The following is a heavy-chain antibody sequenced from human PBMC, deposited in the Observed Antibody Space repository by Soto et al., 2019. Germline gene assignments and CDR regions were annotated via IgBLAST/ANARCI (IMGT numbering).Heavy chain of an antibody. CDR3: ARIWNDIPHNWFDP. CDR1: GFSLSNARMG. CDR2: IFSNDEK. J-gene: IGHJ5*02. V-gene: IGHV2-26*01. D-gene: IGHD2-8*01. Sequence: QVTLKESGPVLVKPTETLTLTCTVSGFSLSNARMGVSWFRQPPGKALEWLAHIFSNDEKTYSTSLKSRLTISKDTSTSQVVLTMTNMDPVDTATYYCARIWNDIPHNWFDPWGQGTLVTVSS.